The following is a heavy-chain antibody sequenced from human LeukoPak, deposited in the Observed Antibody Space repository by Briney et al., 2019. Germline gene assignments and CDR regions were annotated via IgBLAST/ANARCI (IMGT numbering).Heavy chain of an antibody. Sequence: SETLSLTCAVYGGSLSDYYWSWIRQSPGKGLEWIGEISHSGGTNYNPSLKSRVTISLDTSKNQFSLKLTSVTAADTAVYYCARYYYDSSGYYWGWFDPWGQGTLVTVSS. CDR3: ARYYYDSSGYYWGWFDP. D-gene: IGHD3-22*01. CDR1: GGSLSDYY. V-gene: IGHV4-34*01. J-gene: IGHJ5*02. CDR2: ISHSGGT.